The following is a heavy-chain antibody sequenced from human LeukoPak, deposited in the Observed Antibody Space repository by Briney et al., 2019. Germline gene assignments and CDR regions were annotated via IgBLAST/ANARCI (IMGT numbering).Heavy chain of an antibody. CDR3: AKGRLDGMGLLDY. Sequence: GGSLRLSCAASGFTFSSYSMNWVRQAPGKGLEWVSVITGSGGSTYYADSVKGRFTISRDNSKNTLSLQMNSLRAEDTAVYYCAKGRLDGMGLLDYWGQGTLVTVSS. D-gene: IGHD5-24*01. J-gene: IGHJ4*02. V-gene: IGHV3-23*01. CDR1: GFTFSSYS. CDR2: ITGSGGST.